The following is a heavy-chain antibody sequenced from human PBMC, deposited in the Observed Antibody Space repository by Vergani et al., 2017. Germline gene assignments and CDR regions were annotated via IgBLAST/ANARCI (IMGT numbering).Heavy chain of an antibody. Sequence: QVQLQESGPGLVKPSETLSLTCTVSGGSISSYYWSWIRQPPGKGLAWIGYIYYSGSTNYNPSLKSRVTISVDTSKNQFSLKLSSVTAADTAVYYCAREVWGNDYYYYYMDVWGKGTTVTVSS. V-gene: IGHV4-59*01. CDR3: AREVWGNDYYYYYMDV. CDR2: IYYSGST. D-gene: IGHD3-16*01. J-gene: IGHJ6*03. CDR1: GGSISSYY.